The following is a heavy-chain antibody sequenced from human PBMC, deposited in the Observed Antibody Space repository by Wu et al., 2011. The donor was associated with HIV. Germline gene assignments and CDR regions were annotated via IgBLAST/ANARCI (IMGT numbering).Heavy chain of an antibody. D-gene: IGHD2-2*03. V-gene: IGHV1-18*01. CDR3: ARDGYCVRTWCHDGILDY. Sequence: QVQLVQSGAEVKKPVASVTVSCKASGYTFTSYGISWVRQAPGQGLEWMGWIRTYNGNTNYAQKLQGRVTMTTDTSTSTAYMELRSLGSDDTAVYYCARDGYCVRTWCHDGILDYWGQGPWSPSP. J-gene: IGHJ4*02. CDR2: IRTYNGNT. CDR1: GYTFTSYG.